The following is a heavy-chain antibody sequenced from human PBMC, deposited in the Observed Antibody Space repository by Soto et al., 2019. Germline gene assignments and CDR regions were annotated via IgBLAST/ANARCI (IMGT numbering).Heavy chain of an antibody. CDR3: SRGLWRWLFDY. V-gene: IGHV1-46*03. CDR1: GYTFTSHY. CDR2: IDPSGGAT. Sequence: QVQLVQSGAEVKKPGASVMVSCRASGYTFTSHYMHWVRQAPGQGLEWMGMIDPSGGATTYAQKFQGRVTITRDTSTTTVYMELRSLRPEDTAVYSCSRGLWRWLFDYWCQGTLVPVSS. J-gene: IGHJ4*02. D-gene: IGHD2-21*02.